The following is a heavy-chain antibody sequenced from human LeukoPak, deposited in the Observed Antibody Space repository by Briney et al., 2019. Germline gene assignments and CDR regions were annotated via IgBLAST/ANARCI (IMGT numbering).Heavy chain of an antibody. J-gene: IGHJ5*02. V-gene: IGHV4-59*01. CDR2: IYYSGTT. D-gene: IGHD2-2*01. Sequence: KTSETLSLTCTVSGGSISSYYWSWIRQPPGKGLDWIGYIYYSGTTNYNPSLKSRVTILLDTSKKQLSLKLSSVTAADTAVYYCARVSCTSTSCPGWIDPWGQGTLVTVSS. CDR3: ARVSCTSTSCPGWIDP. CDR1: GGSISSYY.